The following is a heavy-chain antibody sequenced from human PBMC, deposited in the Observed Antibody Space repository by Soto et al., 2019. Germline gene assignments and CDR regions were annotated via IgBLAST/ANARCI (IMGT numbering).Heavy chain of an antibody. D-gene: IGHD6-19*01. J-gene: IGHJ4*02. CDR2: ISSSSSYI. V-gene: IGHV3-21*01. CDR3: AVAVAGPTAIGY. CDR1: GFTFSSYS. Sequence: GGSLRLSCAASGFTFSSYSMNWVRQAPGKGLEWVSSISSSSSYIYYADSVKGRFTISRDNAKNSLYLQMNSLRAEDTAVYYSAVAVAGPTAIGYWGQGPLVTVS.